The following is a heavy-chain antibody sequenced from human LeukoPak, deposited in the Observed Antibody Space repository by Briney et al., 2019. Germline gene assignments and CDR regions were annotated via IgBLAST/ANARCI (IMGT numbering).Heavy chain of an antibody. Sequence: PGRSLRLSCAASGFTFSSFAMHWVRQSPGKGLEWVAAISYDGSNKYYADSVKGRFTISRDNSKNTLYLQVNSLRTEDAALYYCARDFFPGDGYNSVGPWGQGTLVTVSS. D-gene: IGHD5-24*01. CDR1: GFTFSSFA. CDR2: ISYDGSNK. CDR3: ARDFFPGDGYNSVGP. J-gene: IGHJ5*02. V-gene: IGHV3-30*04.